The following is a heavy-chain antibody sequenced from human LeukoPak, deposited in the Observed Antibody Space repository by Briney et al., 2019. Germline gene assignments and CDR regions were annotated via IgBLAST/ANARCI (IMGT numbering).Heavy chain of an antibody. D-gene: IGHD6-6*01. V-gene: IGHV3-74*01. CDR2: ISPTGSTT. CDR1: GFSFSGHW. CDR3: ARGPNSNWSGLDF. Sequence: GGSLRLSCTASGFSFSGHWMHWARQLPGKGLVWVSRISPTGSTTSYADSVKGRFTVSRDNAKNTLYLQVNNLRAEDTAVYYCARGPNSNWSGLDFWGQGPLLTVSS. J-gene: IGHJ4*02.